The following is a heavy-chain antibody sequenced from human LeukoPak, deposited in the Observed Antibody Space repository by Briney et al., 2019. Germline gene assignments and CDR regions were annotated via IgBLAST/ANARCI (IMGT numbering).Heavy chain of an antibody. V-gene: IGHV3-48*01. Sequence: PGGSLRLSCAASGVTFSSYSMSWVRQAPGKGLEWVAYIASSDSTIYYADSLKRRFTISRDNAKNSLYLQMNSLRAEDTAVYYCARDRFRYDSSSYYYIFDYWGQGTLVTVSS. D-gene: IGHD3-22*01. CDR1: GVTFSSYS. CDR2: IASSDSTI. J-gene: IGHJ4*02. CDR3: ARDRFRYDSSSYYYIFDY.